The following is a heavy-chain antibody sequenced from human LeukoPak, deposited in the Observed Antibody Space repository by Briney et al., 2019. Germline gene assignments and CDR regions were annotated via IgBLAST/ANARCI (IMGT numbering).Heavy chain of an antibody. CDR2: ISGSGGST. Sequence: GGSLRLSCAASGFTFSSYAMSWVRQAPGKGLEWVSAISGSGGSTYYADSVKGRFTISRDNSKNTLYLQMNSLRAEDTAVYYCAKAPYSSSSGYYFDYWGQGTLVTVSS. CDR1: GFTFSSYA. CDR3: AKAPYSSSSGYYFDY. D-gene: IGHD6-6*01. V-gene: IGHV3-23*01. J-gene: IGHJ4*02.